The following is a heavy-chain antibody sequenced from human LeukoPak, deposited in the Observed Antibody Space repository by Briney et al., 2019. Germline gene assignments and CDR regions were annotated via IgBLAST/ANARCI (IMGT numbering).Heavy chain of an antibody. V-gene: IGHV3-23*01. CDR2: MSGSGGST. D-gene: IGHD5-18*01. CDR3: AKDREYSYVYDAFDI. Sequence: GGSLRLSCAASGFTFSSYAMSWVRQAPGKGLEWVSGMSGSGGSTYYADSVKGRFTISRDNSKNTLYLQMNTLRAEDTAVYYCAKDREYSYVYDAFDIWGQGTLVTVSS. J-gene: IGHJ3*02. CDR1: GFTFSSYA.